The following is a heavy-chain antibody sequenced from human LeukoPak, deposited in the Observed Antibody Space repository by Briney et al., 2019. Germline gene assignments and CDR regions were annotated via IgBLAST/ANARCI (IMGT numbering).Heavy chain of an antibody. CDR1: GFIFSSSA. D-gene: IGHD3-10*01. V-gene: IGHV3-64D*06. CDR3: VKDLAGSGDY. CDR2: ITSDGGTS. Sequence: PGGSLRLSCSASGFIFSSSAMHWVRQAPGNGLAYVSSITSDGGTSYYADSVRGRFTVSRDNSKDTLYLQMTSLRPEDTAVYYCVKDLAGSGDYWGQGTLVTVSS. J-gene: IGHJ4*02.